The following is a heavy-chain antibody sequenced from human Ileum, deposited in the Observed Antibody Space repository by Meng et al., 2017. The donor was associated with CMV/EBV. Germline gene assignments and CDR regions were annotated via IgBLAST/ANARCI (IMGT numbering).Heavy chain of an antibody. CDR2: INPHNDGP. CDR3: ARKTGDASYFDF. V-gene: IGHV1-2*02. D-gene: IGHD3-9*01. Sequence: ASVKVSCKASGYSFNNYFIHWMRQAPGQGLEWMGWINPHNDGPVYAEKFQGRITLTTDRSMQTTYLELTSLTSDDTAVYYFARKTGDASYFDFWGQGTRVTVSS. CDR1: GYSFNNYF. J-gene: IGHJ4*02.